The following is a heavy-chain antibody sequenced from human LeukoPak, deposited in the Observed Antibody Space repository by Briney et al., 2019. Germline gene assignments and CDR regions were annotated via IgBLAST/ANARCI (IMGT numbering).Heavy chain of an antibody. CDR3: ARGFSAADFDY. D-gene: IGHD6-13*01. CDR1: GGSISSYY. Sequence: SETLSLTCTVSGGSISSYYWSWIRQPPGKGLDWIGYIYYSGSTNYKPSLKSRVTISVDTSKNQFSLKLSSVTAADTAVYYCARGFSAADFDYWGQGTLVTVSS. V-gene: IGHV4-59*01. CDR2: IYYSGST. J-gene: IGHJ4*02.